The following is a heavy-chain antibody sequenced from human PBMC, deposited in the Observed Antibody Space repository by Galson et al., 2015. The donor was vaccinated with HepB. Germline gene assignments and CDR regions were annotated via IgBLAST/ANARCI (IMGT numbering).Heavy chain of an antibody. V-gene: IGHV3-30*18. CDR1: GFTFSSYG. CDR2: ISYDGSKK. J-gene: IGHJ4*02. Sequence: SLRLSCAASGFTFSSYGMSWVRQAPGKGLEWVAVISYDGSKKYYADSVKGRFTISRDNSKNTLYLQMNSLSAEDTAVYYCAKDYYYDSSGYEPLDYWGQGTLVTVSS. D-gene: IGHD3-22*01. CDR3: AKDYYYDSSGYEPLDY.